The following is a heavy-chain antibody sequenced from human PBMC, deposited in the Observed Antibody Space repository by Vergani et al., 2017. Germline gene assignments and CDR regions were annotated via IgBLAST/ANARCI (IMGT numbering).Heavy chain of an antibody. D-gene: IGHD5-24*01. CDR2: ISSTSKTI. CDR3: VRTDGYIWDY. Sequence: EVQLVESGGGLVQPGGSLRLSCAASGFTFSSSNMNWVRQAPGKGLEWVSSISSTSKTIYYADSVKGRFTISRDNAMNSLYLQMSSLRPDDTAVYYCVRTDGYIWDYWDQGTLVIISS. V-gene: IGHV3-48*01. J-gene: IGHJ4*02. CDR1: GFTFSSSN.